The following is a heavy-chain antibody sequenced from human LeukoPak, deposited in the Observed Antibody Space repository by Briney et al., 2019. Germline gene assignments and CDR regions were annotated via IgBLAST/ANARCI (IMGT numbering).Heavy chain of an antibody. CDR1: GFTFSDAW. D-gene: IGHD3-10*01. CDR2: IKSKTDGGTT. J-gene: IGHJ4*02. V-gene: IGHV3-15*01. Sequence: GGSLRLSCAASGFTFSDAWMSWVRQAPGKGLEWVGRIKSKTDGGTTDYAAPMRGRFTISRDDSKNTLYLQMNSLKTEDTAVYYCTTDARLWFAQLRGYWGQGSLVTVSS. CDR3: TTDARLWFAQLRGY.